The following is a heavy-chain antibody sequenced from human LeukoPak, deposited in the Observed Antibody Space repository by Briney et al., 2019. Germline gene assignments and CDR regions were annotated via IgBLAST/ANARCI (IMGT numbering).Heavy chain of an antibody. J-gene: IGHJ4*02. CDR1: GGSISSYY. Sequence: SETLSLTCTVSGGSISSYYWSWIRQPAGKGLEWIGRIYTNGSTNYNPSLKSRVTMSVDTSKNQFSLKLSSVTAADTAVYYCAREMIDTAIDGTFDYWGQGTLVTVSS. V-gene: IGHV4-4*07. D-gene: IGHD5-18*01. CDR2: IYTNGST. CDR3: AREMIDTAIDGTFDY.